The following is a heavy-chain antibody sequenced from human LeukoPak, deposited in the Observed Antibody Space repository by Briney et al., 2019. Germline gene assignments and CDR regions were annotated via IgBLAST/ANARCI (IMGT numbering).Heavy chain of an antibody. V-gene: IGHV4-59*08. CDR2: IYYSGST. Sequence: SETLSLTCTVSGGSISSYYWSWIRQPPGKGLEWIGYIYYSGSTNYDPSLKSRVTISVDTSKNQFSLKLSSVTAADTAVYYCARQVGYCSSTSCYDYWGQGTLVTVSS. CDR1: GGSISSYY. CDR3: ARQVGYCSSTSCYDY. D-gene: IGHD2-2*03. J-gene: IGHJ4*02.